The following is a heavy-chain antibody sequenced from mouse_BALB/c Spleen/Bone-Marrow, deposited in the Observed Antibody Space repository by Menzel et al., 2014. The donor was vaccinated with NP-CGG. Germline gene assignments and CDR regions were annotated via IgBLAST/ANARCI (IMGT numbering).Heavy chain of an antibody. D-gene: IGHD2-1*01. Sequence: EVKLVESGGGLVQPGGSLKLSCAASGFTFSNYGMSWVRQTPDKRLELVATINGNGGSTYYPDSVKGRFTISRDTAKNTLYLQMSSLKSEETAMYYCVRGNYGNYVDYFDLWGQGTTLTVSS. CDR1: GFTFSNYG. J-gene: IGHJ2*01. CDR2: INGNGGST. V-gene: IGHV5-6-3*01. CDR3: VRGNYGNYVDYFDL.